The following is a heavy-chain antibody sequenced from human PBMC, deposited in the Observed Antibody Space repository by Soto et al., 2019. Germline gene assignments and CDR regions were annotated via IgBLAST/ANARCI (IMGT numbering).Heavy chain of an antibody. V-gene: IGHV3-23*01. CDR1: GFTFSSYA. CDR3: AKDLPGELLPTGFDS. Sequence: DVQLLESGGGLVQPGGSLRLSCAASGFTFSSYAMTWVRQAPGRGLEWVSSVPYSGGSTYYADSVKGRFTISRDNSKNTLYLQMNSLRAEDTAVYYCAKDLPGELLPTGFDSWGQGTLVTVSS. D-gene: IGHD1-7*01. CDR2: VPYSGGST. J-gene: IGHJ5*01.